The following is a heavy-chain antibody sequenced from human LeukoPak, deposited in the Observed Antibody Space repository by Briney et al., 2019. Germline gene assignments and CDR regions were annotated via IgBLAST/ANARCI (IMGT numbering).Heavy chain of an antibody. CDR2: IRDSGSST. CDR1: GFTFSSYA. Sequence: GGALRLSCAASGFTFSSYAMSWVRQAPGKGLEWVPAIRDSGSSTHYADSVKGRFTTSRDNSKNTLFLQMNSLRAEDTAIYYCAKYGPQDSGSSHFDYWGQGALVTVSS. D-gene: IGHD1-26*01. V-gene: IGHV3-23*01. CDR3: AKYGPQDSGSSHFDY. J-gene: IGHJ4*02.